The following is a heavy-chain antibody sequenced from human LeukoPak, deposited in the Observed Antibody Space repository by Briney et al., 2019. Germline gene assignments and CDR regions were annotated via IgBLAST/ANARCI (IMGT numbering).Heavy chain of an antibody. CDR1: GGSISSSSYY. D-gene: IGHD5-18*01. V-gene: IGHV4-39*01. CDR3: VSSNSYGYY. CDR2: IYYSGST. J-gene: IGHJ4*02. Sequence: PSETLSLTCTVSGGSISSSSYYWGWIRQPPGKGLEWIGSIYYSGSTYYNPSLKSRVTISVDTSKNQFSLKLSSVTAADTAVYYCVSSNSYGYYWGQGTLVTVSS.